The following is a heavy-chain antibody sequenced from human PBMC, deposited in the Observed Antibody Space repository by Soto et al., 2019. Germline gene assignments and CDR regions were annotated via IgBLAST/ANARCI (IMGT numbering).Heavy chain of an antibody. D-gene: IGHD3-3*01. CDR1: GFSLSNASMG. CDR2: IFSKDEK. V-gene: IGHV2-26*01. J-gene: IGHJ4*02. CDR3: ARMGGYYDFWSGYYTGIPFDY. Sequence: QVTLKESGPVLVKPTETLTLTCTVSGFSLSNASMGVSWIRQPPGKALEWLAHIFSKDEKSYSTSLKSRLTISKDTSKSQVVLTMTNMDPVDTSTYYCARMGGYYDFWSGYYTGIPFDYWGQGTLVTVSS.